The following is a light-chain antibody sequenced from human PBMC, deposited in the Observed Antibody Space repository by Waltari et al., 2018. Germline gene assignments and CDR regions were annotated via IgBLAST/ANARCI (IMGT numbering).Light chain of an antibody. V-gene: IGLV4-69*02. Sequence: QLVLTQSPSASASLGASVKFTCTLSSGHSTYAIAWHQQQPEKGPRYLMKLNIDGSHIKGDGIPDRFSGSSSGTERYLTISNLQSEDEADYYCQTWGTGIQVFGGGTKLTVL. CDR3: QTWGTGIQV. CDR1: SGHSTYA. CDR2: LNIDGSH. J-gene: IGLJ3*02.